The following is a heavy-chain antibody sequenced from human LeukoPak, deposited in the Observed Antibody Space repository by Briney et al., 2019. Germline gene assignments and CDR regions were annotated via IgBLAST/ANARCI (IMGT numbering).Heavy chain of an antibody. CDR1: GFTFSSYS. V-gene: IGHV3-48*02. J-gene: IGHJ4*02. D-gene: IGHD7-27*01. CDR2: IISRGSTI. CDR3: ARELGLSFYY. Sequence: PGGSLRLSCAASGFTFSSYSMKWVRQAPGRGLEWVSYIISRGSTIYYADSVKGRFTISRDNAKNSLYLQMNSLRDEDTAVYYCARELGLSFYYWGQGTLVTVSS.